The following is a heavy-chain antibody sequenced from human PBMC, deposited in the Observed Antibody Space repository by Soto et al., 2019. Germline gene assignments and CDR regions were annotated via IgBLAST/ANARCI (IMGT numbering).Heavy chain of an antibody. Sequence: ASVKVSCKASGGTFSSYAISWVRQAPGQGLEWMGGIIPIFGTANYAQKFQGRVTITADESTSTAYMELSSPRSEDTAVYYCASVTTVTTFHYYCGMDVWGQGTTVTVSS. D-gene: IGHD4-4*01. CDR2: IIPIFGTA. CDR3: ASVTTVTTFHYYCGMDV. V-gene: IGHV1-69*13. J-gene: IGHJ6*02. CDR1: GGTFSSYA.